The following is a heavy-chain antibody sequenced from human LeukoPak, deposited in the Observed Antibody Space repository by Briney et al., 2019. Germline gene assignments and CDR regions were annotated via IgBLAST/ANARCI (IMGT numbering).Heavy chain of an antibody. Sequence: SVKVSCKASGGTFSSYAISWVRQAPGQGLEWMGGIIPIFGTVNYAQKFQGRVTITTDESTSTAYMELSSLRSEDTAVYYCTGGYQLLSDNWFDPWGQGTLVTVSS. D-gene: IGHD2-2*01. CDR2: IIPIFGTV. CDR1: GGTFSSYA. CDR3: TGGYQLLSDNWFDP. J-gene: IGHJ5*02. V-gene: IGHV1-69*05.